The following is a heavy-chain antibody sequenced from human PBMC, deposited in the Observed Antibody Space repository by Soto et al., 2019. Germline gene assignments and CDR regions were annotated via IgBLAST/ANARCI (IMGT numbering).Heavy chain of an antibody. CDR2: IIPIFGTA. CDR3: ARAFSGYDPDPHYYYGMDA. Sequence: QVQLVQSGAEVKKPGSSVKVSCNASGGTFSSYAISWVRQAPGQGLEWMGGIIPIFGTANYAQKFQGRVTITADESTSTAYMELSSLTSEDTAVYYCARAFSGYDPDPHYYYGMDAWGQGTTVTVSS. D-gene: IGHD5-12*01. V-gene: IGHV1-69*01. CDR1: GGTFSSYA. J-gene: IGHJ6*02.